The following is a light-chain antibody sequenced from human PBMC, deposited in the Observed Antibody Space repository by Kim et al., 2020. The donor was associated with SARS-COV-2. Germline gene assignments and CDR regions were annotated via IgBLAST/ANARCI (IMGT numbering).Light chain of an antibody. V-gene: IGLV4-60*03. CDR2: LEGSGSY. CDR1: SGHSSYI. J-gene: IGLJ1*01. Sequence: QPVLTQSSSASASLGSSVKLTCTLSSGHSSYIIAWHQQQPGKAPRYLMKLEGSGSYNKGSGVPDRFSGSSSGADRYLTISNLQSEDEAVYYCETWDSNAHVFGTGTKLTVL. CDR3: ETWDSNAHV.